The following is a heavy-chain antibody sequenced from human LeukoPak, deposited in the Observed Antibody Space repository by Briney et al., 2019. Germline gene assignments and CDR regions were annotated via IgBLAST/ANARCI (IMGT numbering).Heavy chain of an antibody. CDR1: GYTSTGYY. Sequence: ASVKVSCKASGYTSTGYYMHWVRQAPGQGLEWVGWINPNSGGTNYAQKFQGRVTMTRDTSITTAYMEMSRLRSDDTALYYCARSPHILTGENFDYWGQGTLVTVSS. CDR3: ARSPHILTGENFDY. D-gene: IGHD3-9*01. CDR2: INPNSGGT. J-gene: IGHJ4*02. V-gene: IGHV1-2*02.